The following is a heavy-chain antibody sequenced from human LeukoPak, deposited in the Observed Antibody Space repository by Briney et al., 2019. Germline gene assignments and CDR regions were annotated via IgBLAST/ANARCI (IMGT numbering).Heavy chain of an antibody. V-gene: IGHV1-2*02. CDR1: GYTFTGYY. CDR3: AREGGNNYDILTGYYKARDYGMDV. Sequence: ASVKVSCKASGYTFTGYYMHWVRQAPGQGLEWMGWINPNSGGTNYAQKFQGRVTMTRDTSISTAYMELSRLRSDDTAVYYRAREGGNNYDILTGYYKARDYGMDVWGQGTTVTVSS. J-gene: IGHJ6*02. D-gene: IGHD3-9*01. CDR2: INPNSGGT.